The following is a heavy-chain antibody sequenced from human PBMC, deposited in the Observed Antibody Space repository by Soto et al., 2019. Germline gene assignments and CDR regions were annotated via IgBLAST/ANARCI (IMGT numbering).Heavy chain of an antibody. J-gene: IGHJ6*02. D-gene: IGHD5-18*01. CDR3: ARDWVDTAIQGHYYYYYGMDV. Sequence: ASVKVSCKASGYTFTGYYMHWVRQAPGQGLEWMGWINPNSGGANYAQKFQGRVTMTRDTSISTAYMELSRLRSDDTAVYYCARDWVDTAIQGHYYYYYGMDVWGQGTTVTVSS. CDR2: INPNSGGA. V-gene: IGHV1-2*02. CDR1: GYTFTGYY.